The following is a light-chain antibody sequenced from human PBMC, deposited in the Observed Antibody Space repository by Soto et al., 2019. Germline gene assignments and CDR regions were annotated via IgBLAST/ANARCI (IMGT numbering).Light chain of an antibody. CDR3: CSYAGNGAWV. CDR1: SGDVGNYDL. CDR2: EVS. V-gene: IGLV2-23*02. J-gene: IGLJ3*02. Sequence: QSALTQPASVSGSPGQSITISCSGSSGDVGNYDLVSWYQQIPGKAPQLMIFEVSRRPSRVSDRFSGSKSGNTGSLTISGLQAEDEGDFYCCSYAGNGAWVFGGGTKLTVL.